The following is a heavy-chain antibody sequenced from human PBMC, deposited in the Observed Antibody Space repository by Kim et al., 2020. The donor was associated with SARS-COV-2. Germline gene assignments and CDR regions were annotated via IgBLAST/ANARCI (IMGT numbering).Heavy chain of an antibody. CDR3: ARWGIAAPYGVDV. D-gene: IGHD6-13*01. Sequence: YNPSLKSRVTISVDTSKSLCSLKLSCVTAAETAVYYCARWGIAAPYGVDVCGQGTTVTVSS. V-gene: IGHV4-34*01. J-gene: IGHJ6*02.